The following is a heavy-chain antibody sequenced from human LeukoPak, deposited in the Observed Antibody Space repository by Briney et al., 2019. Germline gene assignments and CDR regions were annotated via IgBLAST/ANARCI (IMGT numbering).Heavy chain of an antibody. CDR1: GYTFTSYA. CDR2: INAGNGNT. J-gene: IGHJ5*02. D-gene: IGHD6-13*01. Sequence: GASVKVSCKASGYTFTSYAMHWVRQAPGQRLEWMGWINAGNGNTKYSQKFQGRVTITRDTSASTAYMELSSLRSGDTAVYYCARGAGAGTQMNWVDPWGQGTLVTVSS. V-gene: IGHV1-3*01. CDR3: ARGAGAGTQMNWVDP.